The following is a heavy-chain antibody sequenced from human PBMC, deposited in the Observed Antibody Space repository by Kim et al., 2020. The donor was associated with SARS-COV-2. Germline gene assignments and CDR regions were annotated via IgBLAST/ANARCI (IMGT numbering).Heavy chain of an antibody. Sequence: ASVKVSCKASGYTFTSYYMHWVRQAPGQGLEWMGIINPSGGSTSYAQKFQGRVTMTRDTSTSTVYMELSSLRSEDTAVYYCARDRRFVGSGSYARHLDYWGQGTLVTVSS. V-gene: IGHV1-46*01. CDR3: ARDRRFVGSGSYARHLDY. D-gene: IGHD3-10*01. J-gene: IGHJ4*02. CDR2: INPSGGST. CDR1: GYTFTSYY.